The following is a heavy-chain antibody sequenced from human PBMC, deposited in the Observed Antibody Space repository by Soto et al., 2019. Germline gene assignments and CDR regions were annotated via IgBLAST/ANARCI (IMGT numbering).Heavy chain of an antibody. D-gene: IGHD1-26*01. CDR2: ISGSGGST. V-gene: IGHV3-23*01. J-gene: IGHJ4*02. Sequence: EVQLLESGGGLVQPGGSLRLSCAASGFTFSSYAMSWVRQAPGKGLEWVSAISGSGGSTYYADSVKGRFTISRDNSKNTLYLQMNSLRAEDTAVYYCAKGRDWELLMSISGDYWGQGTLVTVSS. CDR3: AKGRDWELLMSISGDY. CDR1: GFTFSSYA.